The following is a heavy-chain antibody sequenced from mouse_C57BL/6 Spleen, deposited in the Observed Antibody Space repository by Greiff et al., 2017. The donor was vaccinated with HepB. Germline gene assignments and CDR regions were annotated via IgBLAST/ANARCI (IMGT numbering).Heavy chain of an antibody. J-gene: IGHJ4*01. V-gene: IGHV1-26*01. CDR1: GYTFTDYY. D-gene: IGHD1-1*01. Sequence: EVHLVESGPELVKPGASVKISCKASGYTFTDYYMNWVKQSHGKSLEWIGDINPNNGGTSYNQKFKGKATLTVDKSSSTAYMELRSLTSEDSAVYYCARWGSYYGSSHYAMDYWGQGTSVTVSS. CDR3: ARWGSYYGSSHYAMDY. CDR2: INPNNGGT.